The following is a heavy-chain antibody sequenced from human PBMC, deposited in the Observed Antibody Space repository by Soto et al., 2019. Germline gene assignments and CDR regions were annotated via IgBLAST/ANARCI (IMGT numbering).Heavy chain of an antibody. Sequence: QLQLQESGPGLVKPSETLSLTCTVSGGSISSSSYYWGWIREPPGKGLAWIGSIYYSGSTYYNPSLKSRVTISVDTSKNQFSLKPSSVTAADTAVYYCPRFYGSGFLLDYWGQGTLVTVSS. CDR1: GGSISSSSYY. J-gene: IGHJ4*02. CDR3: PRFYGSGFLLDY. D-gene: IGHD6-19*01. V-gene: IGHV4-39*01. CDR2: IYYSGST.